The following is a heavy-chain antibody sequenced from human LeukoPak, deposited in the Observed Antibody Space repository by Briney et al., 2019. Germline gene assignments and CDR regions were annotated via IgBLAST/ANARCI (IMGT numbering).Heavy chain of an antibody. D-gene: IGHD2-15*01. V-gene: IGHV4-39*01. CDR2: IYYSGST. CDR1: AGSISSSSYY. J-gene: IGHJ5*02. Sequence: PSETLSLTRTVSAGSISSSSYYWGWIRQPPGKGLEWIGSIYYSGSTYYNPSLKSRVTISVDTSKNQFSLKLSSVTASDTAVYYCARHRYCSGGSCNREVWFDPWGQGTLVTVSS. CDR3: ARHRYCSGGSCNREVWFDP.